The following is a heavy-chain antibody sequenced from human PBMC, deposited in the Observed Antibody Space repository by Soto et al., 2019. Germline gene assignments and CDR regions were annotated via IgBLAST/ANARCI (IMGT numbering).Heavy chain of an antibody. CDR2: IDPSDSYT. Sequence: GESLKISCKGSGYSFTSYWISWVRQMPGKGLEWMGRIDPSDSYTNYSPSFQGHVTISADKSISTAYLQWSSMKASDTAMYYCASPTNTAMVNFYYYGMDVWGQGTTVTVS. J-gene: IGHJ6*02. V-gene: IGHV5-10-1*01. CDR1: GYSFTSYW. CDR3: ASPTNTAMVNFYYYGMDV. D-gene: IGHD5-18*01.